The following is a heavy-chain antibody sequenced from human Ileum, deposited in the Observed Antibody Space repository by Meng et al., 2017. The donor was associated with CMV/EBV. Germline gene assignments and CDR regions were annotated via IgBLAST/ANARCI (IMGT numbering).Heavy chain of an antibody. CDR3: ARGDYSFDY. CDR2: ITANGDTT. D-gene: IGHD4-11*01. V-gene: IGHV3-23*01. J-gene: IGHJ4*02. Sequence: LRLSCAASGYTFSSNALGWVRQAPGKGLGWVSSITANGDTTFYRDSVKGRFTISRDNSKNTLYLQMNSLRADDTAVYFCARGDYSFDYWGQGTLVTVSS. CDR1: GYTFSSNA.